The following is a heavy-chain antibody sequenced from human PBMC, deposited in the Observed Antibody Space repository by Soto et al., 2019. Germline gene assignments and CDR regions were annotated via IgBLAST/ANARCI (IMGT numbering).Heavy chain of an antibody. V-gene: IGHV5-51*01. D-gene: IGHD3-22*01. Sequence: GESLKISCRTSGYSFTSYWIAWVRQMPGKGLEWMGIIFPSDSDTRYSPSFQGQVTISADRSTSTVFLQWASLKASDTAAYFCARKDRSGYFNWFDPWGQGTLVTVSS. CDR2: IFPSDSDT. CDR1: GYSFTSYW. J-gene: IGHJ5*02. CDR3: ARKDRSGYFNWFDP.